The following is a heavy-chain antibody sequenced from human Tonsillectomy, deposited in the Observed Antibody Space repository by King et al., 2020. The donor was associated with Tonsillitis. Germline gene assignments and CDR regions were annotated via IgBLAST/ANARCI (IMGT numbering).Heavy chain of an antibody. CDR3: ARGRIEYSERERTFDI. CDR1: GYTFTSYG. Sequence: VQLVESGAEVKKPGASVKVSCKASGYTFTSYGISWVRQAPGQGLEWMGWISAYNGNTNYAQKLQGRVTMTTDTSTSTAYMELRSLRSDDTAVYYWARGRIEYSERERTFDIWGQGTMVTVSS. CDR2: ISAYNGNT. D-gene: IGHD6-6*01. V-gene: IGHV1-18*01. J-gene: IGHJ3*02.